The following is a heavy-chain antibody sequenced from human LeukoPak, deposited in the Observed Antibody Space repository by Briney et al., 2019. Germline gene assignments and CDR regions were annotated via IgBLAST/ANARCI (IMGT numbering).Heavy chain of an antibody. CDR2: IYTSGST. J-gene: IGHJ5*02. CDR3: ARGRVRWFDP. V-gene: IGHV4-61*02. CDR1: GGSISSGSYY. Sequence: NAPETLSLTCTVSGGSISSGSYYWSWIRQPAGKGLEWIGRIYTSGSTNYNPSLKSRVTISVDTSKNQFSLKLSSVTAADTAVYYCARGRVRWFDPWGQGTLVTVSS.